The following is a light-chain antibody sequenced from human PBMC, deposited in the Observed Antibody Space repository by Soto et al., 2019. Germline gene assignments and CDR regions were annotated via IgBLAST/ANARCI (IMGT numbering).Light chain of an antibody. V-gene: IGKV1-5*03. Sequence: DIQMTQSPSTLSGSGGDRVCITCWASQCINSWLALYQQKPGKAPKVLIYKASTLESGVPSRFSGSGSGTEFTLTISSLQPDDFATYYCQNYNSYSEEFGQGTKVDIK. CDR1: QCINSW. CDR2: KAS. J-gene: IGKJ1*01. CDR3: QNYNSYSEE.